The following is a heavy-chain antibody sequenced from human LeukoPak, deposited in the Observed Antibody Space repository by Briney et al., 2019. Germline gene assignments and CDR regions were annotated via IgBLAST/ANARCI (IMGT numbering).Heavy chain of an antibody. V-gene: IGHV3-21*01. D-gene: IGHD3-10*01. CDR1: GFTFINYR. CDR3: ARDGDYYGSGSYRDGFDI. CDR2: ISTSRSYI. Sequence: GGSLRLSCAASGFTFINYRMNWVRQAPGKGLEWVSSISTSRSYIYYADSVKGRFTISRDNAKNSLYLQMNSLRAEDTAVYYCARDGDYYGSGSYRDGFDIWGQGTTVTVSS. J-gene: IGHJ3*02.